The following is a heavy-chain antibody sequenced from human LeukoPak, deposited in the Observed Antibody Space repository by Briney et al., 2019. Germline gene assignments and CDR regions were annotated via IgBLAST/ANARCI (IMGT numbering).Heavy chain of an antibody. Sequence: SETLSLTCNVSGGSVSSGGYYWNWIRQPLGKGLEWIGHVSYSGSTNYNPSLKSRVTISLDTSKNQFSLKLSSMTAADTAVYFCARDPKSAVGYYYYGMEVWGQGTTVTVSS. CDR3: ARDPKSAVGYYYYGMEV. CDR2: VSYSGST. CDR1: GGSVSSGGYY. D-gene: IGHD6-19*01. J-gene: IGHJ6*02. V-gene: IGHV4-61*08.